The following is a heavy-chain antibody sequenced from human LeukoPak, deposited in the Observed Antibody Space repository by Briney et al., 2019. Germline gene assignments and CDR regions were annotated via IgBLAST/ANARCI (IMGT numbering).Heavy chain of an antibody. V-gene: IGHV3-15*01. D-gene: IGHD5-12*01. CDR2: IKSKTDGGTT. Sequence: GGSLRLSCAASGFIFSNAWMSWVRQAPGKGLEWVGRIKSKTDGGTTDYAAPVKGRFTISRDDSKNTLYLQMNSLRAEDTAVYYCARGGVATPYHDYWGQGTLVTVSS. CDR1: GFIFSNAW. CDR3: ARGGVATPYHDY. J-gene: IGHJ4*02.